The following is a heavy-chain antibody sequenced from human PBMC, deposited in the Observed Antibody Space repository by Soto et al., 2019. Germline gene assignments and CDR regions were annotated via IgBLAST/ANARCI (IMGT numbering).Heavy chain of an antibody. CDR2: INHSGRV. J-gene: IGHJ5*01. CDR3: STRAYDTNGYYRFDP. D-gene: IGHD3-22*01. V-gene: IGHV4-34*01. CDR1: GGSFSGHS. Sequence: SETLSLTCAVYGGSFSGHSWTWIRQSPGKGLEWIGDINHSGRVNYSPSLKSRVTISLDTSKNQFSLTLSAVTAADTAMYYCSTRAYDTNGYYRFDPWGQGTLVPSPQ.